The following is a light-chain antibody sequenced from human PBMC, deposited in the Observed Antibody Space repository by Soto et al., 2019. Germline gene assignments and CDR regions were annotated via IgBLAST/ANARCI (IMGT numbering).Light chain of an antibody. J-gene: IGKJ1*01. V-gene: IGKV3-20*01. CDR2: GAS. CDR3: QQYGSSSWT. CDR1: QSVSTY. Sequence: EVVLTQSPATLSLSPGDRATLSCRASQSVSTYLAWYQQKPGQAPRLVTYGASSRATGVPDRFSGSGSGTDFTLTISRVEPEDFAVYYCQQYGSSSWTFGQGTKVDIK.